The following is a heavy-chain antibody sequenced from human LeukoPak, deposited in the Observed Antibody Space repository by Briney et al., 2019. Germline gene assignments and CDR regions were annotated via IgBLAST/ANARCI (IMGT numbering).Heavy chain of an antibody. D-gene: IGHD4-17*01. J-gene: IGHJ4*02. CDR2: TRNKDYSYTT. CDR3: TRGPVTAREFHD. V-gene: IGHV3-72*01. Sequence: GGSLRLSCAASGFILSDHYMDWVRQAPGKGLEWIGRTRNKDYSYTTEYAASVKGRFTISRDDSKNSMYLQMNSLMSEETAVYYCTRGPVTAREFHDWGQGTLVTVSS. CDR1: GFILSDHY.